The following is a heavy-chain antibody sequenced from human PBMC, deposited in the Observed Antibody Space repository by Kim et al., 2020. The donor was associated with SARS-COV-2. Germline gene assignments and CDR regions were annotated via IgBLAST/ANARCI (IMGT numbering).Heavy chain of an antibody. J-gene: IGHJ6*02. CDR1: GFTFSSYS. CDR3: ARGEVRGVISYYYGMDV. CDR2: ISSSSSTI. V-gene: IGHV3-48*02. D-gene: IGHD3-10*01. Sequence: GGSLRLSCAASGFTFSSYSMNWVRQAPGKGLEWVSYISSSSSTIYYADSVKGRFTISRDNAKNSLYLQMTSLRDEDTAVYYCARGEVRGVISYYYGMDVWGQGTTVTVSS.